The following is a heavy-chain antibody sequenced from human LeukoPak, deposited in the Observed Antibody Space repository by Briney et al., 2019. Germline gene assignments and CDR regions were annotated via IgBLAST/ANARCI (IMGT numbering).Heavy chain of an antibody. V-gene: IGHV3-30*02. J-gene: IGHJ4*02. CDR3: AKDGYDSSGYLDY. D-gene: IGHD3-22*01. CDR1: GFTFSSYG. CDR2: IRYDGSNK. Sequence: GGSLRLSCAASGFTFSSYGMHWVRQAPGKGLEWVAFIRYDGSNKYYADSVKVRFTISRDNSKNTLYLQMNSLRAEDTAVYYCAKDGYDSSGYLDYWGQGTLVTVSS.